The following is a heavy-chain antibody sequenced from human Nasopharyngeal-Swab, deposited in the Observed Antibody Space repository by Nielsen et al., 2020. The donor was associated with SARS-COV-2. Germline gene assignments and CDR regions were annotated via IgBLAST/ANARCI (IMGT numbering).Heavy chain of an antibody. J-gene: IGHJ4*02. V-gene: IGHV3-23*01. CDR1: GFTFSSNA. CDR2: ISGSGGST. CDR3: AKEHDISMARGIDY. Sequence: GESLKISCAASGFTFSSNAMSWVRQAPGKGLEWVSAISGSGGSTYYADSVKGRFTISRDNSKSTLYLQVNSLRAEDTAVYYCAKEHDISMARGIDYWGQGTLVTVSS. D-gene: IGHD3-10*01.